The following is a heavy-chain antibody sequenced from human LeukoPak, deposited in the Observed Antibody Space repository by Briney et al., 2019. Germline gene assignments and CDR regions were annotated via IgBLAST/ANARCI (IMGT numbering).Heavy chain of an antibody. Sequence: GGSLRLSCAASGFTFSSYGMHWVRQAPGKGLEWVAVIWYDGSNKYYADSVKGRFTISRDNSKNTLYLQMNSLRAEDTAVYYCAREKETSSYYYVLGYWGQGTLVTASS. V-gene: IGHV3-33*01. CDR3: AREKETSSYYYVLGY. CDR2: IWYDGSNK. D-gene: IGHD3-10*02. CDR1: GFTFSSYG. J-gene: IGHJ4*02.